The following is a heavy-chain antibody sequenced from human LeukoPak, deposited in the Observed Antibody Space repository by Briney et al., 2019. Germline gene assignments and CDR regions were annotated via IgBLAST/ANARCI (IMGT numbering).Heavy chain of an antibody. J-gene: IGHJ5*02. D-gene: IGHD3-10*01. CDR3: ARGPPTPTGWFDP. Sequence: SETLSLTCAVYGGSFSGYYWSWIRQPPGKGLEWIGEINHSGSTNYNPSLKSRVTISVDTSKNQFSLKLSSVTAADTAVYYCARGPPTPTGWFDPWGQGTLVSVSS. CDR1: GGSFSGYY. CDR2: INHSGST. V-gene: IGHV4-34*01.